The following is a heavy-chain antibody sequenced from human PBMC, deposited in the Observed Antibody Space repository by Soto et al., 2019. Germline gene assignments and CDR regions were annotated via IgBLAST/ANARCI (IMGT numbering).Heavy chain of an antibody. CDR3: AAERHFCSSSSCPGEYYYYGMDV. CDR2: IVVGSGNT. CDR1: GCTFTSSA. J-gene: IGHJ6*02. V-gene: IGHV1-58*01. Sequence: QMQLVQSGPEVKKPGTSVKVSCKASGCTFTSSAVQWVRRDRGQRLEWIGWIVVGSGNTNYAQKFQERVTITRDMYTNTAYMELSSLRSEDTAVYYCAAERHFCSSSSCPGEYYYYGMDVCGQGTTVTVSS. D-gene: IGHD2-2*01.